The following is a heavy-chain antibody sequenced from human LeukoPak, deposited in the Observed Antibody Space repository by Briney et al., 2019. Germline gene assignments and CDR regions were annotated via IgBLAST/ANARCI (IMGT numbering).Heavy chain of an antibody. CDR3: ARGPVSSSGFFGY. V-gene: IGHV3-74*03. CDR2: ISPDGSNT. Sequence: GGSLRLSCVASGFTFTNSWMHWVRQGPGKGLVWISRISPDGSNTKYADSVKGRLTISRDNAKNTLYLQMNSPRVEDTAVYYCARGPVSSSGFFGYWGQGTLVTVSS. D-gene: IGHD6-19*01. J-gene: IGHJ4*02. CDR1: GFTFTNSW.